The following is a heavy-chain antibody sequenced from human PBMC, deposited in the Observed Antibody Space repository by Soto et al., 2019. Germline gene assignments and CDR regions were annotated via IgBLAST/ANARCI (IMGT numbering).Heavy chain of an antibody. J-gene: IGHJ5*02. CDR2: ISAYNGNT. V-gene: IGHV1-18*01. CDR1: GYTFTSYG. Sequence: GSVKVSCKASGYTFTSYGISWVRQAPGQGLEWMGWISAYNGNTNYAQKLQGRVTMTTDTSTSTAYMELRSLRSDDTAVYYCARVSTNGEKNGYSSGWYGVEWFDPWGQGTLVTVSS. D-gene: IGHD6-19*01. CDR3: ARVSTNGEKNGYSSGWYGVEWFDP.